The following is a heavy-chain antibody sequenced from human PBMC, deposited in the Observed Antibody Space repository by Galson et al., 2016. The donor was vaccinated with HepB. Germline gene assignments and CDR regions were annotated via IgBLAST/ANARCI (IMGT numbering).Heavy chain of an antibody. V-gene: IGHV3-9*01. CDR3: AKDRLIAIDCSTTSCWGAFHR. CDR1: GFTFDDYA. Sequence: SLRLSCAASGFTFDDYAMHWVRQVPGKGLEWVSGISWSGGSTGYADSVKGRFTISRDTAKNSVYLQMNSLRAEDTALYYCAKDRLIAIDCSTTSCWGAFHRWCQGTLVTVSS. CDR2: ISWSGGST. D-gene: IGHD2-2*01. J-gene: IGHJ5*02.